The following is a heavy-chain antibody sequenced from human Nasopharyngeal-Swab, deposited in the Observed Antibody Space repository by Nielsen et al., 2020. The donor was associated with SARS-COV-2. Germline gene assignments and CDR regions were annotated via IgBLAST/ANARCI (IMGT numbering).Heavy chain of an antibody. V-gene: IGHV4-31*02. Sequence: RQAPGKGLEWIGYIYYSGSTYYNPSLKSRVTISVDTSKNQFSLKLSSVTAADTAVYYCARVGGGSYYFDYWGQGTPVTVSS. J-gene: IGHJ4*02. CDR2: IYYSGST. D-gene: IGHD1-26*01. CDR3: ARVGGGSYYFDY.